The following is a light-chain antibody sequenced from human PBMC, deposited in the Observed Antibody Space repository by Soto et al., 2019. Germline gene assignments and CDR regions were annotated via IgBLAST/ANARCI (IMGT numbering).Light chain of an antibody. CDR3: NSYPGSSTYV. J-gene: IGLJ1*01. CDR1: SSDVGVYNY. Sequence: QSVLTQPASVSGSPGQSITISCTGTSSDVGVYNYVSWYQQHPGKAPKLMIYEVSNRPSGVSNRFSGSKSGNTASLTISGLQAEDEADYYCNSYPGSSTYVFGTGTKVTVL. CDR2: EVS. V-gene: IGLV2-14*01.